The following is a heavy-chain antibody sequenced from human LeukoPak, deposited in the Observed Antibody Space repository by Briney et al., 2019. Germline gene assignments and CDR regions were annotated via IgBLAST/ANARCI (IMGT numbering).Heavy chain of an antibody. J-gene: IGHJ4*02. CDR1: GYSFTSYW. CDR2: IYPGDSDT. Sequence: GESLKISCKGSGYSFTSYWIGWVRQMPGKGLEWMGIIYPGDSDTRYSPSFQGQVTISADKSISTAYLQWSSLKASDTAMYYCARRLVIAAAGTNFGFDYWGQGTLVTVSS. CDR3: ARRLVIAAAGTNFGFDY. D-gene: IGHD6-13*01. V-gene: IGHV5-51*01.